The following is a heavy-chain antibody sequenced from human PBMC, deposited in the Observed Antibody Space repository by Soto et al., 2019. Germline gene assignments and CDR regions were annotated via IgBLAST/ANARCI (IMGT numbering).Heavy chain of an antibody. CDR1: GGTFSSYA. D-gene: IGHD6-6*01. J-gene: IGHJ6*02. V-gene: IGHV1-69*13. CDR2: IIPIFGTA. Sequence: ASVKVSCKVSGGTFSSYAISWVRQAPGQGLEWMGGIIPIFGTANYAQKFQGRVTITADESTSTAYMELSSLRSEDTAVYYCARGGRYSSSSWAYYYYGMDVWGQGTTVTVSS. CDR3: ARGGRYSSSSWAYYYYGMDV.